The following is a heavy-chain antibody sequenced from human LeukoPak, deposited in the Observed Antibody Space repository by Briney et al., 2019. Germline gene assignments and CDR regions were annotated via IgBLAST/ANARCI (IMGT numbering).Heavy chain of an antibody. CDR1: GGSISSGGYY. D-gene: IGHD3-22*01. V-gene: IGHV4-31*03. Sequence: SETLSLTCTVSGGSISSGGYYWSWIRQHPGKGLEWIGYIYYSGSTYYNPSLKSRVTISVDTSKNQFSLKLSSVTAADTAVYYCARVYYYDSSGYLDYWGQGTLVTVSS. J-gene: IGHJ4*02. CDR3: ARVYYYDSSGYLDY. CDR2: IYYSGST.